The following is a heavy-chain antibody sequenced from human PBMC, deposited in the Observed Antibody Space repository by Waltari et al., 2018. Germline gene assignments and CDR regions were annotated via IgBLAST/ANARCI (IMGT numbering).Heavy chain of an antibody. CDR2: IYTAGST. D-gene: IGHD4-17*01. Sequence: EVQLVESGGGLMQPGGSLRLSCRASGFSVRDVYLSWVRQAPGKGLEWVSNIYTAGSTYYADSVKGRFTLSRDISKNTLYLQMNDLRADDTAMYYCARDQSYGAFDIWGQGTMVTVSS. V-gene: IGHV3-53*01. J-gene: IGHJ3*02. CDR3: ARDQSYGAFDI. CDR1: GFSVRDVY.